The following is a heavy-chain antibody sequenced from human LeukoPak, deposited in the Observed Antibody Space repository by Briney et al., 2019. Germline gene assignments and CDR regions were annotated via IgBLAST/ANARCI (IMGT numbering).Heavy chain of an antibody. CDR3: ARDLRRYCSSTSCYIGSYFDY. D-gene: IGHD2-2*02. V-gene: IGHV1-18*01. CDR1: GYTFTGYG. Sequence: ASVKVSCKASGYTFTGYGISWVRQAPGQGLEWMGWISAYIGNTNYAQKLQGRVTMTTDTSTTTASMELRSLRSDDTAVYYCARDLRRYCSSTSCYIGSYFDYWGQGTLVTVSS. J-gene: IGHJ4*02. CDR2: ISAYIGNT.